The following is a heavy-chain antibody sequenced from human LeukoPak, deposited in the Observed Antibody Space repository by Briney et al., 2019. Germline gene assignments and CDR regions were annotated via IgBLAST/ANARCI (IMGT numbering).Heavy chain of an antibody. J-gene: IGHJ6*02. CDR1: GSTFSSYE. V-gene: IGHV3-48*03. D-gene: IGHD6-19*01. CDR2: ISSSGSTI. Sequence: GGSLRLSCAASGSTFSSYEMNWVRQAPGKGLEWVSYISSSGSTIYYADSVKGRFTISRDNAKNSLYLRMNSLRAEDTAVYYCARDYPPYSSGWYDDYYYGMDVWGQGTTVTVSS. CDR3: ARDYPPYSSGWYDDYYYGMDV.